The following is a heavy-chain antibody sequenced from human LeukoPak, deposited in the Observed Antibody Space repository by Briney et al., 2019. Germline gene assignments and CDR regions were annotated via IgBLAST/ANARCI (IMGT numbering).Heavy chain of an antibody. D-gene: IGHD5-18*01. Sequence: GGSLRLSCAASGFTFSSYWMSWVRQAPGKGLEWVANIKQDGSEKYYVDSVKGRFTISRDNAKNSLYLQMNSLRAEDTAVYYCAMGGYSYGFDAFDIWGQGTMVTVSS. CDR1: GFTFSSYW. J-gene: IGHJ3*02. CDR2: IKQDGSEK. V-gene: IGHV3-7*01. CDR3: AMGGYSYGFDAFDI.